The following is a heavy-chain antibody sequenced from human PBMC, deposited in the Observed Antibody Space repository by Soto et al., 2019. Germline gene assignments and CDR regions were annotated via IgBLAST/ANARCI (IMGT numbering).Heavy chain of an antibody. V-gene: IGHV4-59*05. Sequence: SETLSLTCTVSGGSISSYYWSWIRQPPGKGLEWIGSIYYSGSTYYNPSLRSRVTISKDTSKGQFSLKLTSVTAADSAVYYCARRDGAFDVWGQGTMVTVSS. CDR2: IYYSGST. CDR1: GGSISSYY. J-gene: IGHJ3*01. CDR3: ARRDGAFDV.